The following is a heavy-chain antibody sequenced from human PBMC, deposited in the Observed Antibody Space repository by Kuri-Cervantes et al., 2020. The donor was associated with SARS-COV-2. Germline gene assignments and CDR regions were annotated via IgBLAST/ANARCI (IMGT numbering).Heavy chain of an antibody. J-gene: IGHJ4*02. D-gene: IGHD3-10*01. Sequence: SETLSLTCTVSGGSISSYYWSWLRQPPGKGLEWIGYIYYSGSTNYNPSLKSRVTISVDTSNNQFSLKLSSVTAADTAVYYCAGLSMVRVYLFDYWGQGTLVTVSS. CDR3: AGLSMVRVYLFDY. CDR1: GGSISSYY. CDR2: IYYSGST. V-gene: IGHV4-59*08.